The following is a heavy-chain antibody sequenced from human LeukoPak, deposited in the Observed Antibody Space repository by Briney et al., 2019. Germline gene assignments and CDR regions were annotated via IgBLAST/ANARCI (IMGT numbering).Heavy chain of an antibody. D-gene: IGHD3-10*01. Sequence: GGSLRLSCAASGFTFDDYAMHWVRQAPGKGLEWVSGISWNSGSIGYADSVKGRFTISRDNAKNSLYLQMNSLRAEDTALYYCAKAQYYGSGRTAYYYYGMDVWGQGTTVTVSS. CDR1: GFTFDDYA. CDR3: AKAQYYGSGRTAYYYYGMDV. J-gene: IGHJ6*02. CDR2: ISWNSGSI. V-gene: IGHV3-9*01.